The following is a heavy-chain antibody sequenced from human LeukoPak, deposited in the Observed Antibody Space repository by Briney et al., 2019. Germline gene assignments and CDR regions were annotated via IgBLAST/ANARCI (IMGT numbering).Heavy chain of an antibody. CDR3: ARAKGVAALIDP. V-gene: IGHV3-21*01. D-gene: IGHD6-6*01. Sequence: GGSLRLSCAASGFTFSSYSMNWVRQAPEKGLEWVSSISSSSSYIYYADSVKGRFTISRDNAKNSLYLQMNSLRAEDTAVYYCARAKGVAALIDPWGQGTLVTVSS. CDR1: GFTFSSYS. J-gene: IGHJ5*02. CDR2: ISSSSSYI.